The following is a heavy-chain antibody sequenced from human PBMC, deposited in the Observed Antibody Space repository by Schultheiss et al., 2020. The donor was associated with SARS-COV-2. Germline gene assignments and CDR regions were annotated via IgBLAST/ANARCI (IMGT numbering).Heavy chain of an antibody. V-gene: IGHV4-4*08. Sequence: SETLSLTCIVSGGSISSYYWSWIRQSPGKGLEWIGYIYNSGSTNYNPSLKSRVTISLDTSNNQLSLILSSVTAADTAVYYCARDRGYSYGYEYYYYGMDVWGQGTTVTVSS. CDR3: ARDRGYSYGYEYYYYGMDV. CDR2: IYNSGST. D-gene: IGHD5-18*01. J-gene: IGHJ6*02. CDR1: GGSISSYY.